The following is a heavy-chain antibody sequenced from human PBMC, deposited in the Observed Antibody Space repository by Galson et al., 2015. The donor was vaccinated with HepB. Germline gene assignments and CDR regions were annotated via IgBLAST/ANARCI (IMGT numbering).Heavy chain of an antibody. CDR3: ARGAPRGLDWYFDL. CDR1: GFTFSSYS. V-gene: IGHV3-21*01. J-gene: IGHJ2*01. D-gene: IGHD3-10*01. Sequence: SLRLSCAASGFTFSSYSMNWVRQAPGKGLEWVSSISSSSSYIYYADSVKGRFTISRDNAKNSLYLQMNSLRAEDTAVYYCARGAPRGLDWYFDLWGRGTLVTVSS. CDR2: ISSSSSYI.